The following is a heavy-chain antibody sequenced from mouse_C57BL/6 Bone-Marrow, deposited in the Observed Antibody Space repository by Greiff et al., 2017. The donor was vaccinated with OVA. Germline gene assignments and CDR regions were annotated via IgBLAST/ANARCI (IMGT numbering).Heavy chain of an antibody. D-gene: IGHD2-5*01. J-gene: IGHJ3*01. V-gene: IGHV7-1*01. CDR3: ARDDYSTWFAY. Sequence: EVMLVESGGGLVQSGRSLRLSCATSGFTFSDFYMEWVRQAPGKGLEWIAASRNKANDYTTEYSASVKGRFIVSRDTSQSILYLQMNALRAEDTAIYYCARDDYSTWFAYWGQGTLVTVSA. CDR2: SRNKANDYTT. CDR1: GFTFSDFY.